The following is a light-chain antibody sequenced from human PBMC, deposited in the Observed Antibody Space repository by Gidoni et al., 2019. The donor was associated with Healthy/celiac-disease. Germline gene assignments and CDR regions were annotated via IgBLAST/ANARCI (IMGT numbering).Light chain of an antibody. V-gene: IGKV1-39*01. J-gene: IGKJ2*01. CDR1: QSISSY. CDR3: QQSYSTPQT. Sequence: DIQMTQSPSSLSASVGDRVTITCRASQSISSYLNWYQQKLGKAPKLLIYAASSLQSGVPSRFSGSGSGTDFTLTISSLQPEDFATYYCQQSYSTPQTFXQXTKLEIK. CDR2: AAS.